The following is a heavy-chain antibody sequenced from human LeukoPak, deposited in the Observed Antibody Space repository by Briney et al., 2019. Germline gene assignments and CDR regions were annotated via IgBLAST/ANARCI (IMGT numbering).Heavy chain of an antibody. CDR2: TSGSGGST. CDR3: ANVGISSSWYGGAFDI. J-gene: IGHJ3*02. Sequence: GGSLRLSCAASGFTLSSYAMSWVRQAPGKGLEWVSATSGSGGSTYYADSVKGRFTISRDNSKNTLYLQMNSLRAEDTAVYYCANVGISSSWYGGAFDIWGQGTMVTVSS. V-gene: IGHV3-23*01. CDR1: GFTLSSYA. D-gene: IGHD6-13*01.